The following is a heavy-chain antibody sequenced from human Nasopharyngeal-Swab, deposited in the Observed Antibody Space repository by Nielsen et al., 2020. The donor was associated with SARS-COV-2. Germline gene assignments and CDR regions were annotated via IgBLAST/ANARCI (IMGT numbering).Heavy chain of an antibody. CDR3: AKDRDSGDDSDDYYHYYGMDV. CDR2: ISGSDHTT. CDR1: GFTFRGYA. Sequence: ESLKISCAASGFTFRGYAISWVRQAPGKGLEWVSVISGSDHTTYYTDSVKGRFTISRDNSKNTVNLQMNSLRVEDTAIYYCAKDRDSGDDSDDYYHYYGMDVWGQGTTVTVFS. D-gene: IGHD5-12*01. J-gene: IGHJ6*02. V-gene: IGHV3-23*01.